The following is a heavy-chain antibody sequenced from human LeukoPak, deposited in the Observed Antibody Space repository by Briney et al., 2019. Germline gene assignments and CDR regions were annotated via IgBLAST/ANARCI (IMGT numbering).Heavy chain of an antibody. V-gene: IGHV3-23*01. CDR2: INGNGAST. J-gene: IGHJ4*02. D-gene: IGHD5-18*01. CDR3: AKDQGYSYYYLDY. CDR1: GFTINNNY. Sequence: GGSLRLSCAASGFTINNNYMTWVRQAPGKGLGWVSGINGNGASTYYSDSVKGRFTISRDNSKNTLYLQMSTLRAEDTAVYYCAKDQGYSYYYLDYWGQGTLVTVSS.